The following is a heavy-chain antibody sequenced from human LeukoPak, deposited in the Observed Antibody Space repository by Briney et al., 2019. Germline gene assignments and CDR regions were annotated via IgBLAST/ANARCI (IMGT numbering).Heavy chain of an antibody. CDR3: AASAFSSSWRS. D-gene: IGHD6-13*01. CDR1: GLSFSSYN. J-gene: IGHJ5*02. Sequence: GGSLRLSCTASGLSFSSYNMNWVRQAPGKGPEWVAYITANNTTKYYADSVKGRFTISRDNAKKSLFLQMNSLRAEDTAVYCAAASAFSSSWRSWGQGTVVTVSS. CDR2: ITANNTTK. V-gene: IGHV3-48*01.